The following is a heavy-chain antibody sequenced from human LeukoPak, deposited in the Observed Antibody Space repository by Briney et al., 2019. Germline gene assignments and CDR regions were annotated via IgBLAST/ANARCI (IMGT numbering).Heavy chain of an antibody. V-gene: IGHV3-7*01. CDR1: GHPFDSYW. D-gene: IGHD3-10*01. Sequence: PGGSLRLSCAASGHPFDSYWRSWVRQAPGKGLEWVANLKQYGSQKYYVDSVKGRFTISRDNAKNSLYLQMNRRRAEDTAVYYCARAGRTVGGVIIYWGQGTLVTVSS. J-gene: IGHJ4*02. CDR3: ARAGRTVGGVIIY. CDR2: LKQYGSQK.